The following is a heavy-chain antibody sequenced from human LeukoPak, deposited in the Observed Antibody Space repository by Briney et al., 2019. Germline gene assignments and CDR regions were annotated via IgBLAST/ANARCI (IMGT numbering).Heavy chain of an antibody. D-gene: IGHD3-22*01. CDR3: ARHLYYYDSSGYWDY. V-gene: IGHV4-39*01. Sequence: SETLSLTCTVSGDSIISSSYYWGWIRQPPGKGLEWIGSIYFSGNTYYNPSLKSRVTISVDTSKNQFSLKLSSVTAADTAVYYCARHLYYYDSSGYWDYWGQGTLVTVSS. J-gene: IGHJ4*02. CDR2: IYFSGNT. CDR1: GDSIISSSYY.